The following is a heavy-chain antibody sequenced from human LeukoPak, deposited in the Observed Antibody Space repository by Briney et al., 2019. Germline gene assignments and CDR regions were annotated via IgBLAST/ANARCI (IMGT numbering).Heavy chain of an antibody. CDR1: GFTFSASW. CDR3: ARVGRNGWDFDH. J-gene: IGHJ4*02. V-gene: IGHV3-7*01. Sequence: GGSLRLSCAASGFTFSASWMTWVRQAPGKGLEWVTIINEGGGLTFYVDSVKGRFSISRDNSKNSLSLQMSTLRVEDTAMYYCARVGRNGWDFDHWGQGTLVTVSS. CDR2: INEGGGLT. D-gene: IGHD6-19*01.